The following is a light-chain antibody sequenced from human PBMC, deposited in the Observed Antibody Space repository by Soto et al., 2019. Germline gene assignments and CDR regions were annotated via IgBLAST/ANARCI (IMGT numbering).Light chain of an antibody. J-gene: IGKJ4*01. CDR1: QTITYDF. CDR2: DAS. CDR3: QHYGDSTST. Sequence: IVLTQSPGTLSLSPGEVATLSCGASQTITYDFLAWYQQKPGLAPRLLVYDASKRATGIPDRFSGSGSGTVFTLTISTLVPEDFAVYYCQHYGDSTSTFGGGTRVEI. V-gene: IGKV3D-20*01.